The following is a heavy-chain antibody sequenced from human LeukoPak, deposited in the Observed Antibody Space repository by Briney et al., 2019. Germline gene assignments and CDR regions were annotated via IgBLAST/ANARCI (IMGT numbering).Heavy chain of an antibody. V-gene: IGHV3-23*01. CDR2: ISGNGDTT. CDR3: AKEVDGSGSYYVDY. CDR1: GFTFSSYA. J-gene: IGHJ4*02. D-gene: IGHD3-10*01. Sequence: GGSLRLSCAASGFTFSSYAMSWVRQAPGKGLEWSSAISGNGDTTYFADSVKGRFTISRDISKNMLYLQMNSLSAADTAVYFCAKEVDGSGSYYVDYWGQGTLVTVSS.